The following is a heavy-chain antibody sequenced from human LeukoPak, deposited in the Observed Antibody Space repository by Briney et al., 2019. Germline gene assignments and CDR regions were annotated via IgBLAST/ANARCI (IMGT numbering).Heavy chain of an antibody. CDR2: MNPNSGNT. Sequence: GASVKVSCKASGYTFTSYDINWVRQATGQGLEWMGWMNPNSGNTGYAQKFQGRVTMTRNTSISTAYMELSSLGSEDTAVYYCARVLQCSGGSCYSLGFDYWGQGTLVTVSS. CDR1: GYTFTSYD. CDR3: ARVLQCSGGSCYSLGFDY. D-gene: IGHD2-15*01. J-gene: IGHJ4*02. V-gene: IGHV1-8*01.